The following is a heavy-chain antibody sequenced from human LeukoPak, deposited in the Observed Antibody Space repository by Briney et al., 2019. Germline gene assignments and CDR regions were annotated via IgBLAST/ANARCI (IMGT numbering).Heavy chain of an antibody. CDR2: INPNSGNA. CDR3: ARKIGDSGSYPD. D-gene: IGHD3-10*01. CDR1: GYSFTTND. V-gene: IGHV1-8*01. Sequence: GASVKVSCKASGYSFTTNDINWVRQATGQGLEWLGWINPNSGNAGYAQKFRGRVSMTRDTSISTVYLELSSLKFEDTAVYYCARKIGDSGSYPDWGQGTLVTVSS. J-gene: IGHJ4*02.